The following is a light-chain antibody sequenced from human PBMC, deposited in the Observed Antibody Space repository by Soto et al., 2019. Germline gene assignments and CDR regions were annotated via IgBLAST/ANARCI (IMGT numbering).Light chain of an antibody. CDR2: DAS. V-gene: IGKV1-13*02. CDR1: QDIGSA. J-gene: IGKJ4*01. CDR3: QQFNGFPLT. Sequence: IPLTQSPSSLSASVGDRVTITCRAGQDIGSALAWYQQRPGKAPKLLLYDASNLEAGVPSRFSCSGSGKDFTLTITRLRAEDFADYYCQQFNGFPLTFGGGTKVQIK.